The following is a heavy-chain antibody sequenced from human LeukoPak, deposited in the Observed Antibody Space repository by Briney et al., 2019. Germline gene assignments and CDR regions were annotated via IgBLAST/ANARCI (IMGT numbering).Heavy chain of an antibody. Sequence: GESLKIYCKGSGYTFNSYWIAWVRQMPGKGLEWMGIIYPGDSDTRYSPSFQGQVTISADKYISTAHLPWSRLKASHTAMYYCARQYCSGGSCYFPFYGMDVWGQGTTVTVSS. CDR3: ARQYCSGGSCYFPFYGMDV. D-gene: IGHD2-15*01. CDR1: GYTFNSYW. CDR2: IYPGDSDT. V-gene: IGHV5-51*01. J-gene: IGHJ6*02.